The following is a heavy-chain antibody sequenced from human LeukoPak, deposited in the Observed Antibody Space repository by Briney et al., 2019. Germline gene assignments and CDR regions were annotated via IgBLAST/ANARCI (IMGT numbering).Heavy chain of an antibody. J-gene: IGHJ4*02. CDR3: ARIAVAGTSDY. V-gene: IGHV3-23*01. CDR2: ISASGGST. D-gene: IGHD6-19*01. Sequence: GGSLRLSCAASGFTFRDYAMNWVRQAPGKGLEWVATISASGGSTYYADSVKGRFTISRDNSKNTLYLQMNSLRAEDTAVYYCARIAVAGTSDYWGQGTLVTVSS. CDR1: GFTFRDYA.